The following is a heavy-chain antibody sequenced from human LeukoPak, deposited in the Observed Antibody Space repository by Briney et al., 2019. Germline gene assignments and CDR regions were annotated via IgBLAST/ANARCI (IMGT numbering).Heavy chain of an antibody. D-gene: IGHD3-10*01. V-gene: IGHV5-51*01. CDR1: GYSFTNYW. Sequence: GESLKISCKGSGYSFTNYWIGWVRQMPGKGLEWMGIIYPGDSDTRYNPSFQGQVTISADKSISTAYLQWSSLKASDTAMYYCARQNPYGSGSYYAYNWFDPWGQGTLVTVPS. CDR2: IYPGDSDT. J-gene: IGHJ5*02. CDR3: ARQNPYGSGSYYAYNWFDP.